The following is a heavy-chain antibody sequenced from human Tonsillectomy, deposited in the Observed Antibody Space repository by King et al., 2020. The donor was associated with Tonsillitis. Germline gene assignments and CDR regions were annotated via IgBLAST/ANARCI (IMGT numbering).Heavy chain of an antibody. V-gene: IGHV3-30*18. J-gene: IGHJ4*02. CDR2: ISYDGSNK. Sequence: VQLVESGGGVVQPGRSLRLSCAASGFSFSSYGMHWVRQAPGKGLEWVAVISYDGSNKYYADSVKGRFTISRDNSKNTVYLQMNSLRAEDSAVFYCVKDLLLSYYYDTGAGGFDYWGQGTLVTVSS. CDR3: VKDLLLSYYYDTGAGGFDY. CDR1: GFSFSSYG. D-gene: IGHD3-22*01.